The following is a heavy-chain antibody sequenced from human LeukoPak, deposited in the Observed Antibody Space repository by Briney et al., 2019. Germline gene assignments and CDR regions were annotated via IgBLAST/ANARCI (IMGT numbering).Heavy chain of an antibody. J-gene: IGHJ4*02. D-gene: IGHD2-2*01. CDR2: ISGSGGST. Sequence: GGSLRLSCAASGFTFSSYAMSWVRQAPGKGLEWVSAISGSGGSTYYADSVKGRFTISRDNSKNTLYLQMNSLRAEDTAVYYCARRKGKGYCSSTSCSYYFDYWGQGTLVTVSS. CDR3: ARRKGKGYCSSTSCSYYFDY. V-gene: IGHV3-23*01. CDR1: GFTFSSYA.